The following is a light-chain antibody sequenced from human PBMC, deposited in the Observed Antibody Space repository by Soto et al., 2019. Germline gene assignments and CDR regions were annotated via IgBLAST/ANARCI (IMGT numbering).Light chain of an antibody. Sequence: QSVLTQSPSASASLGASVKLTCTLSSGHNSYVIAWHQQQPEKGPRYLMKLNSDGSHTKGDGIPDRFSGSSSGAERYLTISSLQSEDEDDYYCQTCGTGIRVFGGGTQLTVL. CDR2: LNSDGSH. CDR3: QTCGTGIRV. V-gene: IGLV4-69*01. CDR1: SGHNSYV. J-gene: IGLJ3*02.